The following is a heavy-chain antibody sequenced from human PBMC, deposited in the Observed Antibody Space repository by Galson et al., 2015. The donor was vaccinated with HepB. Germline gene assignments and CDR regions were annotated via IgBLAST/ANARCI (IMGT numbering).Heavy chain of an antibody. D-gene: IGHD2-2*01. J-gene: IGHJ4*02. Sequence: QSGAEVKKPGESLRISCKGSGYSFTSYWISWVRQMPGKGLEWMGRIDPSDSYTNYSPSFQGHVTISADKSISTAYLQWSSLKASDTAMYYCARPTYCSSTNRYFDYWGQGTLVTVSS. CDR2: IDPSDSYT. CDR1: GYSFTSYW. CDR3: ARPTYCSSTNRYFDY. V-gene: IGHV5-10-1*01.